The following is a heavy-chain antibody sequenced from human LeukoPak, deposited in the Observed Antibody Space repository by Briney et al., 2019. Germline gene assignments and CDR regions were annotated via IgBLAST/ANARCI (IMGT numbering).Heavy chain of an antibody. J-gene: IGHJ4*02. CDR3: AKDLGVYGERYFDY. Sequence: PGRSLRLSCAASGFTFDEYAIHWVRQAPGKGLEWVSGISWSSGIIGYADSVRGRFTISRDNAENFLYLQMNSLRPEDTALYYCAKDLGVYGERYFDYWGQGTLVTVSS. V-gene: IGHV3-9*01. D-gene: IGHD2/OR15-2a*01. CDR1: GFTFDEYA. CDR2: ISWSSGII.